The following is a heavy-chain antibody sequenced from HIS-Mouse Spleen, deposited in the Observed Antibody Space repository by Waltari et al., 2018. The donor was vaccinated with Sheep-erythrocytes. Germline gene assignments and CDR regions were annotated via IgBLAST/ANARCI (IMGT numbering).Heavy chain of an antibody. J-gene: IGHJ4*02. CDR2: ISSRSSTI. Sequence: EVQLVESGGGLVPPGGSLRLPCAACGFTFSSYRMNWVRQAPGKGLEWVSYISSRSSTIYYADSVKGRFTISRDNAKNSLYLQMNSLRAEDTAVYYCARGSGSYYFDYWGQGTLVTVSS. D-gene: IGHD2-15*01. V-gene: IGHV3-48*01. CDR1: GFTFSSYR. CDR3: ARGSGSYYFDY.